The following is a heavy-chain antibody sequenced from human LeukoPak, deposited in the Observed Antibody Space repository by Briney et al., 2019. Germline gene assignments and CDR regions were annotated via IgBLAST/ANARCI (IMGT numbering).Heavy chain of an antibody. D-gene: IGHD2-21*01. CDR1: GGSISSNSNY. J-gene: IGHJ4*02. CDR2: VSYGGST. Sequence: SETLSLTCTVSGGSISSNSNYWAWIRQPPGRGLEWIGSVSYGGSTYYSPSLESRVTISVDTSKNQFSLKLSSVTAADTAVYYCARQALWFFDHWGQGTLVTVSS. CDR3: ARQALWFFDH. V-gene: IGHV4-39*01.